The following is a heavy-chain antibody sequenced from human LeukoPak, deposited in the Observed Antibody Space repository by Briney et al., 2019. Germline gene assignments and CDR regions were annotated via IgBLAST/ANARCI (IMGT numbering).Heavy chain of an antibody. CDR1: GFTFSSYE. CDR2: ISSSGSTI. D-gene: IGHD3-22*01. CDR3: AREDYYDSIGFYFDY. V-gene: IGHV3-48*03. Sequence: GGSLRLSCAASGFTFSSYEMNWVRQAPGKGLEWVSYISSSGSTIYYADSVKGRFTISRDNAKNSLYLQMNSLRAEDTAVYYCAREDYYDSIGFYFDYWGQGTLVTVSS. J-gene: IGHJ4*02.